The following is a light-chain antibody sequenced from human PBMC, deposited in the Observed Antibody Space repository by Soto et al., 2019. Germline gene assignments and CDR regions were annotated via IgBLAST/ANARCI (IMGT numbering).Light chain of an antibody. CDR3: CSYASSDTYV. CDR1: SSDVGGYDF. V-gene: IGLV2-14*01. J-gene: IGLJ1*01. CDR2: DVS. Sequence: ALTQPASVSGPPGQSITISCTGTSSDVGGYDFVSWYQQHPGKAPKVMIYDVSNRPSGVSNRFSGSKSGNTASLTISGLQAEDEADYYCCSYASSDTYVFGTGTKVTVL.